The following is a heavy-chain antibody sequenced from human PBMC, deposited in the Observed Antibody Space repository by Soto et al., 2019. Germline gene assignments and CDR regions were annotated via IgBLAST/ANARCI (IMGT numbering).Heavy chain of an antibody. CDR3: ARAADYSWCYFDL. CDR2: TYYSGTA. J-gene: IGHJ2*01. V-gene: IGHV4-31*03. Sequence: QVQLQESGPGLVKPSQTLSLTCTVSGGSISSGGYYWSWIRQHPGKGLEWIGYTYYSGTAYYNPPIKSRVTMSIVTCRNLFSLRLSSVTAADTAVYDCARAADYSWCYFDLWGRGALVTVSS. D-gene: IGHD4-4*01. CDR1: GGSISSGGYY.